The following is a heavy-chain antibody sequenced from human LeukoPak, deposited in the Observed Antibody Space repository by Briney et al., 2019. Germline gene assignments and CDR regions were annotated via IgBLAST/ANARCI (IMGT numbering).Heavy chain of an antibody. CDR3: AVGKYYDFWSGPSDV. CDR1: GLTFSSYW. V-gene: IGHV3-7*01. Sequence: PGGSLRLSCAASGLTFSSYWMSWVRQAPGKGLEWVANIKQDGSEKYYVDSVKGRFTISRDNAKNSLYLQMNSLRAEDTAVYYCAVGKYYDFWSGPSDVWGKGTTVTVSS. J-gene: IGHJ6*04. D-gene: IGHD3-3*01. CDR2: IKQDGSEK.